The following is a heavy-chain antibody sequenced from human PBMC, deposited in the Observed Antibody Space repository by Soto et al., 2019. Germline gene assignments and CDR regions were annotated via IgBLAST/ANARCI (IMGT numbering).Heavy chain of an antibody. J-gene: IGHJ4*02. CDR2: IYNSGST. Sequence: TSETLSLTCTVSGGSINSGGYYWSWIRQHPGKGLEWIGYIYNSGSTYYNPSLKSRVTISVDTSKNQFSLKLSSVTAADTAVYCCARGITMVRGVIHTPYFDYWGQGTPVTVSS. CDR1: GGSINSGGYY. D-gene: IGHD3-10*01. V-gene: IGHV4-31*03. CDR3: ARGITMVRGVIHTPYFDY.